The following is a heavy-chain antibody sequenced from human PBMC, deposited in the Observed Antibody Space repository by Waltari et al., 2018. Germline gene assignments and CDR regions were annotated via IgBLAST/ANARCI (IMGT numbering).Heavy chain of an antibody. CDR1: GFTFSSYA. D-gene: IGHD6-13*01. V-gene: IGHV3-30-3*01. CDR2: ISYDGSNK. CDR3: ARAEQQLADFDY. Sequence: QVQLVESGGGVVQPGRSLRLSCAASGFTFSSYAMHWVRQAPGKGLEWVAVISYDGSNKYYADSVKGRFTISRDNSKNTLYLQMNSLRAEDTAVYYCARAEQQLADFDYWGQGTLVTVSS. J-gene: IGHJ4*02.